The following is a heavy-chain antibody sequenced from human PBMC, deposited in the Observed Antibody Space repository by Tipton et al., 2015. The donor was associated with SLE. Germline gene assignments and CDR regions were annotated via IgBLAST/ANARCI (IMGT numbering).Heavy chain of an antibody. J-gene: IGHJ3*02. V-gene: IGHV1-69*05. Sequence: QSGAEVKKPGSSVKVSCKASGGTFSGYAISWVRQAPGQGLEWMGGIIPILGIANYAQKFQGRVTITTDESTSTAYMELRSLRSEDRAVYYCAGQGNRNVDDAFDIWGQGTMVTVSS. CDR1: GGTFSGYA. D-gene: IGHD1-14*01. CDR2: IIPILGIA. CDR3: AGQGNRNVDDAFDI.